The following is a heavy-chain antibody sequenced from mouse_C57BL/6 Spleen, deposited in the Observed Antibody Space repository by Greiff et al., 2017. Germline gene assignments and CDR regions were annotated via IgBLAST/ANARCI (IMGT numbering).Heavy chain of an antibody. Sequence: QVQLQQSGAELAKPGASVKLSCKASGYTFTSYWMHWVKQRPGQGREWIGYINPSSGYTKYNQKFKDKATLTADKSSSTAYMQLSSLTYEDSAVYYCASSRYDYDGAWFAYWGQGTLVTVSA. CDR1: GYTFTSYW. CDR2: INPSSGYT. V-gene: IGHV1-7*01. J-gene: IGHJ3*01. D-gene: IGHD2-4*01. CDR3: ASSRYDYDGAWFAY.